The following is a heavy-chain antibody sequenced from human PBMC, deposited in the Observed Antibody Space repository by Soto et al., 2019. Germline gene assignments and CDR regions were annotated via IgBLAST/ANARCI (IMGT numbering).Heavy chain of an antibody. J-gene: IGHJ4*02. D-gene: IGHD2-15*01. CDR3: ARCGGGSCYKPLDY. V-gene: IGHV1-18*01. CDR1: GYTFTSFC. CDR2: ISPSNGNT. Sequence: QVQVVQSGAEVKKPGASVKVSCKTSGYTFTSFCISWVRQAPGQGLEWMGWISPSNGNTNYAQKLHARVTMITDTSTSTTYMELRSLRSDDTAVYYCARCGGGSCYKPLDYWGQGTLVTVSS.